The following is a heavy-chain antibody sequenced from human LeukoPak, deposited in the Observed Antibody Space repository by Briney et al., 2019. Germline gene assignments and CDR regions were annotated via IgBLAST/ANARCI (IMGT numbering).Heavy chain of an antibody. D-gene: IGHD5-18*01. CDR2: MNPNSGNT. CDR3: ARIQLDYYYYGMDV. Sequence: ASVKVSCKASVYTFTSYDINWVRQATGQGLEWMGWMNPNSGNTGYAQKFQGRVTMTRNTSISTAYMELSSLRSEDTAVYYCARIQLDYYYYGMDVWGQGTTVTVSS. CDR1: VYTFTSYD. J-gene: IGHJ6*02. V-gene: IGHV1-8*01.